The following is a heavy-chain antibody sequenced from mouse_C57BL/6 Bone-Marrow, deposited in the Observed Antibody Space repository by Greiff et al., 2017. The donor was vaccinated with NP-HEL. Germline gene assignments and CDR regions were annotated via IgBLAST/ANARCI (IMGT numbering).Heavy chain of an antibody. D-gene: IGHD1-1*01. CDR2: INPNNGGT. Sequence: VQLQQSGPELVKPGASVKMSCKASGYTFTDYNMHWVKQSHGKSLEWIGYINPNNGGTSYNQKFKGKATLTVNKSSSTAYMELRSLTSEDSAVYYCARGTPYYGSSYGYFDYWGQGTTLTVSS. CDR3: ARGTPYYGSSYGYFDY. J-gene: IGHJ2*01. V-gene: IGHV1-22*01. CDR1: GYTFTDYN.